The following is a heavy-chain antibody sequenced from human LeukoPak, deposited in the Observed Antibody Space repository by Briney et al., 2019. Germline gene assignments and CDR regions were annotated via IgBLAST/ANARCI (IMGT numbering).Heavy chain of an antibody. Sequence: SETLSLTCTVSGGSISSSSYYWGWIRQPPGKGLEWIGSIYYSGSTYYNPSLKSRVTISVDTSKNQFSLKLSSVTAAHTAAYYCARRLYYGSGSYLYYFDYWGQGTLVTVSS. CDR1: GGSISSSSYY. V-gene: IGHV4-39*01. CDR3: ARRLYYGSGSYLYYFDY. D-gene: IGHD3-10*01. J-gene: IGHJ4*02. CDR2: IYYSGST.